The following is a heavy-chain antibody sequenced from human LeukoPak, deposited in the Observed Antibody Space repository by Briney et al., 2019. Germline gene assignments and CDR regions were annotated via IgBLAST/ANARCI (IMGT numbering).Heavy chain of an antibody. CDR1: GGSVSSYY. V-gene: IGHV4-59*08. J-gene: IGHJ4*02. Sequence: PSETLSLTCSLSGGSVSSYYWSGIRQSPGKGLEWIGYIHNSGRTNYNPSLKSRVTGFVDTSKNQVSLRLSSVTAADTAVYYCARHGTISSESYFDYWGQGALVTVSS. D-gene: IGHD1-14*01. CDR3: ARHGTISSESYFDY. CDR2: IHNSGRT.